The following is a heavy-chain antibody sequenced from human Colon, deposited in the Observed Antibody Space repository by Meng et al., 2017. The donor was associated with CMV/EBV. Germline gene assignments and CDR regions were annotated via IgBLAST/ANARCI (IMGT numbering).Heavy chain of an antibody. CDR3: ARGGQGWFGSYYFDH. V-gene: IGHV3-48*03. CDR2: ISGSGNTA. D-gene: IGHD3-10*01. Sequence: SCAASGFTFVSYTMNWVRQAPGKGLEWVAHISGSGNTAFYGDSVEGRFIISRDNVDDSVYLQINSLRVEDSAIYYCARGGQGWFGSYYFDHWGQGTRVTVSS. CDR1: GFTFVSYT. J-gene: IGHJ4*02.